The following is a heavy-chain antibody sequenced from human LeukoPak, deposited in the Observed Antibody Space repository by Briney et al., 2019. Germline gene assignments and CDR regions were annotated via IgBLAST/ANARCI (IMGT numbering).Heavy chain of an antibody. V-gene: IGHV4-31*03. D-gene: IGHD3-22*01. CDR1: GGSISSGGYY. CDR2: IYYSGST. J-gene: IGHJ4*02. Sequence: SGTLSLTCTVSGGSISSGGYYWSWIRQHPGKGLEWIGYIYYSGSTYYNPSLKSRVTISVDTSKNQFSLKLSSVTAADTAVYYCAGARDSSGYYPDYWGQGTLVTVSS. CDR3: AGARDSSGYYPDY.